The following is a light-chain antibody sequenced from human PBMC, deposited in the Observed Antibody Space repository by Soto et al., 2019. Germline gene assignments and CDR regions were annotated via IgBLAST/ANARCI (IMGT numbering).Light chain of an antibody. V-gene: IGKV1-39*01. J-gene: IGKJ3*01. CDR1: QGISSF. CDR2: TAS. Sequence: DIQMTQSPSSLSTSVGDRVTITCRASQGISSFLNWYQQKPGKAPKLLIYTASTLQSGVPSRFSGSGSGTDFTLTISSLQPEDFATYYCQQSYSTPQTFGPGTKVDIK. CDR3: QQSYSTPQT.